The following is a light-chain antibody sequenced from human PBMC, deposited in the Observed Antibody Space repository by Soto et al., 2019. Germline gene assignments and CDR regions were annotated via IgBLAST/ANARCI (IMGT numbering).Light chain of an antibody. J-gene: IGKJ3*01. CDR3: QQYVSSFT. CDR1: QSISSNY. CDR2: YAT. Sequence: EIVLTQSPGTLSLSPGERATLSCRASQSISSNYLAWYQQKPGQAPRLLIYYATSRATGIPDRFSASGSGTDFTLTISRLEPEDFAVYYCQQYVSSFTFCPGTKVDI. V-gene: IGKV3-20*01.